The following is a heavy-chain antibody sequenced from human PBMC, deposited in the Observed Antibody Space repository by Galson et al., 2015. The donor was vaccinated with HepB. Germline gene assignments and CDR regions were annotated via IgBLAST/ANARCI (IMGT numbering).Heavy chain of an antibody. CDR2: TNEDGSRT. CDR1: GFTFRSYW. D-gene: IGHD2-2*03. J-gene: IGHJ4*02. V-gene: IGHV3-74*01. CDR3: ARDGYCRSTSCYPDS. Sequence: SLRLSCAVSGFTFRSYWMRWVRQVPGKGLLWVSRTNEDGSRTAYADSVRGRFTISRDNAKNTLYLQMNSLRDEDTAVYYCARDGYCRSTSCYPDSWGQGTLVTVSS.